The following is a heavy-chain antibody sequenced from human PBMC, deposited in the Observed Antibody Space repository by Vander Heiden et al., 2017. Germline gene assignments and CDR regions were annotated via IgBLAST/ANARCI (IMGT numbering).Heavy chain of an antibody. D-gene: IGHD6-25*01. CDR2: ISGSGDQT. V-gene: IGHV3-23*01. CDR3: AKESAAPVNWCEP. CDR1: GFTFSTEA. Sequence: EVQLLESGGGLVQPGGSLRPSCVVSGFTFSTEAMAWVRQAPGKGLEWVSTISGSGDQTYYADSVKGRFTMSRENSNNILYLHMKSLRAEDTAVYYCAKESAAPVNWCEPWGQGTLGTVSS. J-gene: IGHJ5*02.